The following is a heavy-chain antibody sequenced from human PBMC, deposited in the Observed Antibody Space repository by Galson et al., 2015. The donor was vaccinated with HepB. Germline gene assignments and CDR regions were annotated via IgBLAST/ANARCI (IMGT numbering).Heavy chain of an antibody. D-gene: IGHD3-3*01. Sequence: SVKVSCKVSGYTLTELSMHWVRQAPGKGLEWMGGFDPEDGETIYAQKFQGRVTMTEDTSTDTAYMELSSLRSEDTAVYYCATREPVRGEEKPYDFWSGLDAFDIWGQGTMVTASS. CDR1: GYTLTELS. CDR3: ATREPVRGEEKPYDFWSGLDAFDI. CDR2: FDPEDGET. J-gene: IGHJ3*02. V-gene: IGHV1-24*01.